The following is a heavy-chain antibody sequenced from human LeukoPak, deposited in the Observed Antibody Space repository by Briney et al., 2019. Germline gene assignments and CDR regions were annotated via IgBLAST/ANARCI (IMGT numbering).Heavy chain of an antibody. J-gene: IGHJ3*02. D-gene: IGHD2-2*02. CDR1: GYTFTSYG. CDR2: ISAYNGNR. V-gene: IGHV1-18*01. CDR3: ARVKALYCSSTSCYRGAFDI. Sequence: GASVKVSCKASGYTFTSYGISWVRQAPGQGLEWMGWISAYNGNRNYVQKLQGRVTMTTDTSTSTAYMELRSLRSDDTAVYYCARVKALYCSSTSCYRGAFDIWGQGTMVTVSS.